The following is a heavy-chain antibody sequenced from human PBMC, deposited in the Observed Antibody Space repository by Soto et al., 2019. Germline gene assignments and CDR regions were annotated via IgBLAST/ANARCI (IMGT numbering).Heavy chain of an antibody. J-gene: IGHJ4*02. CDR1: GGSISSGDYY. V-gene: IGHV4-30-4*01. CDR2: IYYSEST. Sequence: PSETLSLTCTVSGGSISSGDYYWSWIRQPPGKGLEWIVYIYYSESTYYNPSLKSRVTISVDTSKNQFSLMLSSVTAADTAVYYCARDRSGPDYGVDYWGQGTLVTVSS. CDR3: ARDRSGPDYGVDY. D-gene: IGHD4-17*01.